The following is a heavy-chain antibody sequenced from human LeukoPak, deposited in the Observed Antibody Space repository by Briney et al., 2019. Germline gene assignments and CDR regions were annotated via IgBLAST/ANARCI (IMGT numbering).Heavy chain of an antibody. CDR2: IYPGDTT. D-gene: IGHD2-15*01. Sequence: PGGSLRLSCAASGFTFSDYYMSWIRQAPGKGLEWVSVIYPGDTTYYADSVKGRFTISRDNSKSALYLQMNSLRAEDTAVYYCTRASCGSDSCYSGPSYFDSWSQGTLVTVSS. CDR3: TRASCGSDSCYSGPSYFDS. J-gene: IGHJ4*02. V-gene: IGHV3-53*01. CDR1: GFTFSDYY.